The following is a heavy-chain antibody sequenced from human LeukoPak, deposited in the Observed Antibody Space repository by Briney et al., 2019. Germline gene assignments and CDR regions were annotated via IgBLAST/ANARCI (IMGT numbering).Heavy chain of an antibody. CDR3: AKDGTSSGWYGVDRTDY. CDR2: IRYDGSNK. CDR1: GFTFRSYD. V-gene: IGHV3-30*02. Sequence: GGSLRLSCAASGFTFRSYDMHWVRQAPGKGLEWVAFIRYDGSNKYYADSVKGRFTISRDNSKNTLYLQMNSLRAEDTAVYYCAKDGTSSGWYGVDRTDYWGQGTLVTVSS. J-gene: IGHJ4*02. D-gene: IGHD6-19*01.